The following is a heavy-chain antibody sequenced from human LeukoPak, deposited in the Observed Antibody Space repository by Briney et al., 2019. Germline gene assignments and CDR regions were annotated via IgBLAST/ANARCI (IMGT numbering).Heavy chain of an antibody. D-gene: IGHD1-26*01. CDR3: TTWVGAHFDF. J-gene: IGHJ4*02. Sequence: PGESLRFSCAASRFTFSNYAMHWVRQAPGKGLEWVSTIDGPTFRTHYADSVMGRFTISRDNSKNTLYLQMNSLRAEDAAVYFCTTWVGAHFDFWGQGTLVTVSS. CDR1: RFTFSNYA. CDR2: IDGPTFRT. V-gene: IGHV3-23*01.